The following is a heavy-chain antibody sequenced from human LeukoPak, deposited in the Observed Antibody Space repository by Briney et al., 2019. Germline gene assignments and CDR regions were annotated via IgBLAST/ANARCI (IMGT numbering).Heavy chain of an antibody. CDR1: GGTFSNYA. V-gene: IGHV1-69*01. D-gene: IGHD3-3*01. CDR3: ATPQADYDFWSGSGVYYYMDV. J-gene: IGHJ6*03. Sequence: SVKVSCKASGGTFSNYAINWVRQAPGQGLDWLGGIVPVLGTANYAQKFQGRVTITADESTSTAYMELSSLRSEDTAVYYCATPQADYDFWSGSGVYYYMDVWGKGTTVTVSS. CDR2: IVPVLGTA.